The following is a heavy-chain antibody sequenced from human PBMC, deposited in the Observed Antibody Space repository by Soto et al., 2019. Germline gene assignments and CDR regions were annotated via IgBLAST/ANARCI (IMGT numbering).Heavy chain of an antibody. J-gene: IGHJ4*02. CDR3: ARGRIAVAGTIGFFFDY. V-gene: IGHV4-59*01. CDR2: IYYSGST. D-gene: IGHD6-19*01. Sequence: SETLPLTCTVSGGSISSYYWSWIRQPPGKGLEWIGYIYYSGSTNYNPSLKSRVTISVDTSKNQFSLKLSSVTAADTAVYYCARGRIAVAGTIGFFFDYWGQGTLVTVSS. CDR1: GGSISSYY.